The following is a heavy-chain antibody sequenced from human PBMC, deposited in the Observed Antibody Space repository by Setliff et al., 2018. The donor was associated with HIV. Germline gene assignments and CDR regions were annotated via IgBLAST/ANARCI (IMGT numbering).Heavy chain of an antibody. J-gene: IGHJ4*02. Sequence: PGGSLRLSCAASGFTFSSYSMNWVRQAPGKGLEWVSSITSSSSYIFYAGSVKGRFTISRDNAKKSLYLQMNSLRADDTAVYYCATHGDYGDYWGQGTLVTVSS. CDR2: ITSSSSYI. CDR1: GFTFSSYS. D-gene: IGHD4-17*01. CDR3: ATHGDYGDY. V-gene: IGHV3-21*01.